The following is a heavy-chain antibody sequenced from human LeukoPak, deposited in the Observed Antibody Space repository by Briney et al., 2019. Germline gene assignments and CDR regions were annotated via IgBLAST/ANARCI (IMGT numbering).Heavy chain of an antibody. J-gene: IGHJ4*02. CDR2: IIPICGTA. D-gene: IGHD2-2*01. CDR1: GGTFSSYA. V-gene: IGHV1-69*05. Sequence: ASVTVSFKASGGTFSSYAISWVRQAPGQGLEWMGGIIPICGTANYAQKFQGRVTITTDESTSTAYMELSSLRSEDTAVYYCAGRQLSYCSSTSCYFDYWGQGTLVTVSS. CDR3: AGRQLSYCSSTSCYFDY.